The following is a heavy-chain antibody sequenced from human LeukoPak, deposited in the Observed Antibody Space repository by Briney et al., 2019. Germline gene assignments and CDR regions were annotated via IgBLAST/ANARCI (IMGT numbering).Heavy chain of an antibody. D-gene: IGHD3-22*01. CDR2: IYYSGST. V-gene: IGHV4-39*01. Sequence: PSETLSLTCTVSGGSISSSSYYWGWIRQPPGKGLEWIGSIYYSGSTYYNPSLKSRVTISVDTSKNQFSLKLSSVTAADTAVYYCARAGSYYDSSGYYYTLGNDYWGQGTLVTVSS. CDR1: GGSISSSSYY. CDR3: ARAGSYYDSSGYYYTLGNDY. J-gene: IGHJ4*02.